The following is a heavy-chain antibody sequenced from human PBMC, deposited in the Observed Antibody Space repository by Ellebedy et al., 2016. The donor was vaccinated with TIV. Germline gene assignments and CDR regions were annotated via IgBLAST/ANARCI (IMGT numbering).Heavy chain of an antibody. V-gene: IGHV5-51*01. J-gene: IGHJ4*02. Sequence: KVSCKASGYSFTSYWVGWVRQVPGKGLEWMGMIYPGDSDTRYSPSFQGQVTISADKSISTAYLQWSSLKASDTAMYYCARRPFRSRSLYDYWGQGTLVTVSS. D-gene: IGHD3-3*01. CDR3: ARRPFRSRSLYDY. CDR1: GYSFTSYW. CDR2: IYPGDSDT.